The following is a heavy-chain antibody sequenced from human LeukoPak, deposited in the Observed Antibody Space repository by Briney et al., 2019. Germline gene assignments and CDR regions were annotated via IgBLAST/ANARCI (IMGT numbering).Heavy chain of an antibody. V-gene: IGHV1-46*01. J-gene: IGHJ4*02. D-gene: IGHD6-13*01. CDR3: ASSIAAAGTGLDY. CDR1: GYTFTGYY. CDR2: INPSGGST. Sequence: ASVKVSCKASGYTFTGYYMHWVRQAPGQGLEWMGIINPSGGSTSYAQKFQSRVTMTRDTSTSTVYMELSSLRSEDTAVYYCASSIAAAGTGLDYWGQGTLVTVSS.